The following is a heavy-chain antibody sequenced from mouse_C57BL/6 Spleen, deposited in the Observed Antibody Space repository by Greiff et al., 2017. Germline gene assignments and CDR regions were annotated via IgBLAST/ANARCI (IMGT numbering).Heavy chain of an antibody. CDR2: IRLKSDNYAT. J-gene: IGHJ2*01. Sequence: EVKLMASGGGLVQPGGSMKLSCVASGFTFSNYWMNWVRQSPEKGLEWVAQIRLKSDNYATHYAESVKGRFTISRDDSKSSVYLQMNNLRAEDTGIYYCTVLYDYSDYWGQGTTLTGSS. D-gene: IGHD2-4*01. CDR3: TVLYDYSDY. CDR1: GFTFSNYW. V-gene: IGHV6-3*01.